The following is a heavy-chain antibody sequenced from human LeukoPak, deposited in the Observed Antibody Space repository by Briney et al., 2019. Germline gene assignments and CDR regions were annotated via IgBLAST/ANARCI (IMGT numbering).Heavy chain of an antibody. V-gene: IGHV4-34*01. Sequence: PSETLSLTCTVSGGSLSSSKYYWSWIRQPPGQGLEWIGEINHSGGTNYNPSLKSRVTISVDTSKNQFSLKLSSVTAADTAVYYCARGRWITCGGSNWFDPWGQGTLVTVSS. CDR1: GGSLSSSKYY. CDR3: ARGRWITCGGSNWFDP. CDR2: INHSGGT. D-gene: IGHD3-16*01. J-gene: IGHJ5*02.